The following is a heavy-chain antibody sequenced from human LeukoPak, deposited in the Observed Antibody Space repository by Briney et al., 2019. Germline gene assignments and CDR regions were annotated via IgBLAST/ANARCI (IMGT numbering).Heavy chain of an antibody. J-gene: IGHJ4*02. V-gene: IGHV3-66*02. CDR1: GFTVSSNY. D-gene: IGHD6-13*01. CDR3: AASSSSWYEYYFDY. CDR2: IYSGGST. Sequence: HPGGSLRLSCAASGFTVSSNYMSWVRQAPGKGLEWVSVIYSGGSTYYADSVKGRFTISRDNSKNTLYLQMNSLRAEDAAVYYCAASSSSWYEYYFDYWGQGTLVTVSS.